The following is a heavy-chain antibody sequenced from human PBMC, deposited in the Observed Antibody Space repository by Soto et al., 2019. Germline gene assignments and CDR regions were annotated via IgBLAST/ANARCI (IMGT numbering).Heavy chain of an antibody. CDR1: GFTFRNYA. Sequence: QVHLVESGGGVVQPGRSLRLSCAASGFTFRNYAMHWVRQAPGKGLECVAVISYDGGNKFYRDYVKGRFTISRDNSKNTLYLQICSLRYEDTAVYYCARGDREDIAVVIGVRPGQYGVDVWGQGTTVTVSS. V-gene: IGHV3-30*14. CDR3: ARGDREDIAVVIGVRPGQYGVDV. J-gene: IGHJ6*02. CDR2: ISYDGGNK. D-gene: IGHD2-15*01.